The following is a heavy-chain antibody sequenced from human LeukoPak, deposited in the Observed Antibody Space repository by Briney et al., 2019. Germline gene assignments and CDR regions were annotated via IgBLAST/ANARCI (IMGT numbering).Heavy chain of an antibody. D-gene: IGHD6-19*01. V-gene: IGHV3-30*18. Sequence: PGGSLRLSCAASGFTFSSYGMHWVRQAPGKGLEWVAVISYDGSNKYYADSVKGRFTISRDNSKNTLYLQVNSLRAEDTAVYYCAKVLEAVAGTLPNWFDPWGQGTLVTVSS. CDR3: AKVLEAVAGTLPNWFDP. J-gene: IGHJ5*02. CDR1: GFTFSSYG. CDR2: ISYDGSNK.